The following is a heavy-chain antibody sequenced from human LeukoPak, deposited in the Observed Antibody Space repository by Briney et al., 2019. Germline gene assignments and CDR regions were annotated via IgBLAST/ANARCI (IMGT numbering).Heavy chain of an antibody. CDR2: VSSDGNSK. CDR1: GFTFNSCW. CDR3: AKDGGRAAAGTVDS. Sequence: GGSLRLSCVVSGFTFNSCWMNWVRQAPGKGLEWVAVVSSDGNSKYYADSMKGRFTISRDNSKNTLYLQINSLRADDTAVFYCAKDGGRAAAGTVDSWGQGALVTVSS. J-gene: IGHJ4*02. V-gene: IGHV3-30*18. D-gene: IGHD6-13*01.